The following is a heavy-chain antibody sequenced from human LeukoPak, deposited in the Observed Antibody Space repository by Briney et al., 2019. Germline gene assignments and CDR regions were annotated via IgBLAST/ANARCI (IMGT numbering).Heavy chain of an antibody. Sequence: PSETLSLTCAVYGGSFSGYYWSWIRQPPGKGLEWIGEINHSGSTNYNPSLKSRVTISVDTSKNQFSLKLSSVTAADTAVYYCARMYSSYCFDYWGQGTLVTVSS. CDR2: INHSGST. D-gene: IGHD6-6*01. V-gene: IGHV4-34*01. CDR3: ARMYSSYCFDY. CDR1: GGSFSGYY. J-gene: IGHJ4*02.